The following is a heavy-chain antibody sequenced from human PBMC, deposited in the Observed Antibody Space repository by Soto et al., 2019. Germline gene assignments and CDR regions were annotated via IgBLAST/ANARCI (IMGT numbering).Heavy chain of an antibody. CDR2: TYYRSRWHN. Sequence: SQTLSLTCAISGGSVSRNLSTWNWIRQSPSRGLEWLGRTYYRSRWHNDYAVSVRSRISINPDTSKNQFSLQLKYVTPEDTAVYYCARERVNWKYYYYCGMDVWGKGTTVTVPS. D-gene: IGHD1-20*01. CDR1: GGSVSRNLST. CDR3: ARERVNWKYYYYCGMDV. V-gene: IGHV6-1*01. J-gene: IGHJ6*04.